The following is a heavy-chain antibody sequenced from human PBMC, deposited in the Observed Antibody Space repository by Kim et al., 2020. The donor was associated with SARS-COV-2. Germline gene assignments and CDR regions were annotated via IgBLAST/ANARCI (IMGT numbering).Heavy chain of an antibody. Sequence: ASVKVSCKASGYTFTSYYMHWVRQAPGQGLEWMGIINPSGGSTSYAQKFQGRVTMTRDTSTSTVYMELSSLRSEDTAVYYCARDRERWTRGPTTVTTGGYFDLWGRGTLVTVSS. D-gene: IGHD4-17*01. J-gene: IGHJ2*01. CDR3: ARDRERWTRGPTTVTTGGYFDL. CDR2: INPSGGST. V-gene: IGHV1-46*01. CDR1: GYTFTSYY.